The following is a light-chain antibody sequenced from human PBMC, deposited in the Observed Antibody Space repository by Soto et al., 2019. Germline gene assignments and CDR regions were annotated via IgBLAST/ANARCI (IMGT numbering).Light chain of an antibody. Sequence: QSALTQPPSASGSPGQSVTISCSGTSSDTGDYNYVSWYQQHPGKAPKLMIYEFSKRPSGVPDRFSGSKSGNTASLTFSGLQAEDEADYYCSSYAGSDNYVFGTGTKVTVL. J-gene: IGLJ1*01. CDR3: SSYAGSDNYV. CDR2: EFS. CDR1: SSDTGDYNY. V-gene: IGLV2-8*01.